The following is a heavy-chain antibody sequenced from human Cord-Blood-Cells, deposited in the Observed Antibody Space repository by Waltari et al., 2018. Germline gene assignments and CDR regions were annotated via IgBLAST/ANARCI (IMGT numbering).Heavy chain of an antibody. V-gene: IGHV1-3*01. Sequence: QVQLVQSGAEVKKPGASVKVSCKASGYTFTSYAMHWVRQAPGQRLEWMGWINAGKGNTKYSQKFRGRVTITRDTSASTAYMELSSLRSEDTAVYYCARARNWGWFDPWGQGTLVTVSS. J-gene: IGHJ5*02. CDR2: INAGKGNT. CDR1: GYTFTSYA. D-gene: IGHD7-27*01. CDR3: ARARNWGWFDP.